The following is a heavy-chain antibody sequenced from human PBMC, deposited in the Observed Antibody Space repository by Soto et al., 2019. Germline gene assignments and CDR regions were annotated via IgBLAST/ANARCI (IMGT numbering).Heavy chain of an antibody. V-gene: IGHV4-31*03. J-gene: IGHJ4*02. CDR3: ARVISYGYFDY. D-gene: IGHD1-26*01. CDR1: GGSISSGGYY. Sequence: PSETLSLTCTVSGGSISSGGYYWSWILHHPGKGLEWIGYIYHSGTTYYNPSLKSRVTISVDTSKNQFSLKLSSVTAADTAVYYCARVISYGYFDYWGQGTLVTVSS. CDR2: IYHSGTT.